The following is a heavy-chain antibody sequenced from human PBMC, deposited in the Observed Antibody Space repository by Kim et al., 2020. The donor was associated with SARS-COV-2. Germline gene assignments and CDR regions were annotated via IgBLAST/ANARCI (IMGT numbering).Heavy chain of an antibody. J-gene: IGHJ4*02. CDR2: ISSNGGST. D-gene: IGHD1-26*01. V-gene: IGHV3-64D*09. Sequence: GGSLRLSCSASGFTFSSYAMHWVRQAPGKGLEYVSAISSNGGSTYYADSVKGRFTISRDNSKNTLYLQMSSLRAEDTAVYYCVKEGVVGARDFDYWGQGTLVTVSS. CDR3: VKEGVVGARDFDY. CDR1: GFTFSSYA.